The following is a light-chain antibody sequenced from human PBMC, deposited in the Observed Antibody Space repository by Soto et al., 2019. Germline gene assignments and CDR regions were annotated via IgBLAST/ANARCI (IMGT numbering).Light chain of an antibody. CDR3: LQERSHLWT. J-gene: IGKJ1*01. CDR1: QDIRNY. Sequence: AIQVTHSPTSRSASVGDRVTITCRSSQDIRNYLGWYQQKPGKAPQLLIYGASSLQRGVSSRFSGSGFGTDFNLTISRLQTEDSATYYCLQERSHLWTFGQGTKVDIK. CDR2: GAS. V-gene: IGKV1-6*01.